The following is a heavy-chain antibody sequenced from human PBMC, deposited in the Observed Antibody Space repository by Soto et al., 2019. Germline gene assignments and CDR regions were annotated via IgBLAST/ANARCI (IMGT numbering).Heavy chain of an antibody. D-gene: IGHD3-16*01. CDR1: GFTFSSYA. CDR3: VKGNQLRRYYVEF. Sequence: GGSLRLSCAASGFTFSSYAMSWVRQAPGKGLEWVSAISGSGGSTYYADSVKGRFTISRDNSKNTLFLQMSSLRGEDTARYYFVKGNQLRRYYVEFWGPGTLVTVSS. V-gene: IGHV3-23*01. J-gene: IGHJ4*01. CDR2: ISGSGGST.